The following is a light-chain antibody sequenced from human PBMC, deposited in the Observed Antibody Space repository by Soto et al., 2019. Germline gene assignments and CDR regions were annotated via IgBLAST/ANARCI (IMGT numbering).Light chain of an antibody. CDR2: GAS. CDR3: QHYNNWPPYT. J-gene: IGKJ2*01. Sequence: EKVMTQSPATLSVSPGERATLSCRASQSVSSNLAWYQQKPGQAPRLLIYGASTRATGIPARFSGSGSGTEFPLTISSLQSEDFAVYYCQHYNNWPPYTFGQGTKLEIK. V-gene: IGKV3-15*01. CDR1: QSVSSN.